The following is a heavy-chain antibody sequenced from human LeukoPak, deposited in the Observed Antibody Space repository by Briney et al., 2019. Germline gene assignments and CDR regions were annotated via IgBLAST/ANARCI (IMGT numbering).Heavy chain of an antibody. J-gene: IGHJ4*02. D-gene: IGHD6-19*01. CDR2: IKEDGSEK. Sequence: GGSLRLSCAASGFTFSSYWMSWVRQAPGKGLEWVSNIKEDGSEKYYVDSLKGRFTISRDNAKNTLYLQMNSLRAEDTAVYYCARELMRIAVAGGDYWGQGTLVTVSS. CDR3: ARELMRIAVAGGDY. V-gene: IGHV3-7*01. CDR1: GFTFSSYW.